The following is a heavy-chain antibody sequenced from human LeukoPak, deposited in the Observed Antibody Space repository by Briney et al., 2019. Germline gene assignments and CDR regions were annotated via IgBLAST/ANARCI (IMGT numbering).Heavy chain of an antibody. CDR2: IWYDGSNK. CDR3: EKDLTMPAPPSAP. CDR1: GFTFSSYG. Sequence: GGSLRLSCAASGFTFSSYGMHWVRQAPGKGLEWVAFIWYDGSNKYYADSVKGRFTISRDNSKNTLYLQMNSMRAEDTAVYSWEKDLTMPAPPSAPGGQETLVTVSS. D-gene: IGHD2-2*01. V-gene: IGHV3-30*02. J-gene: IGHJ5*02.